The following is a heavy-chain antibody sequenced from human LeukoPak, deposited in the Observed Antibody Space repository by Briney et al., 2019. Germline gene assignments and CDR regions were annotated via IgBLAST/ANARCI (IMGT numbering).Heavy chain of an antibody. CDR3: ARGGGYSYGYDDY. D-gene: IGHD5-18*01. CDR1: GYSISSGYH. J-gene: IGHJ4*02. CDR2: IYHSGST. V-gene: IGHV4-38-2*01. Sequence: KPSETLSLTCAVSGYSISSGYHWGWIRQPPGKGLEWIGSIYHSGSTYYNPSLKSRVTISVDTSKNQFSLKLSSVTAADTAVYYCARGGGYSYGYDDYWGQGTLVTVSS.